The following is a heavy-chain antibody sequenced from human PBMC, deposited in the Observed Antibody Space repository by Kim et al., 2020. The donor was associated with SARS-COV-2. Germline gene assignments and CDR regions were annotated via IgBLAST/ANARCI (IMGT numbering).Heavy chain of an antibody. J-gene: IGHJ4*02. D-gene: IGHD3-22*01. V-gene: IGHV1-46*01. CDR3: ARRLYYDSSGSLDY. Sequence: AQKCQGRVTMTRDTATSTVYMGLSSLRSEDTAVYYCARRLYYDSSGSLDYWGQGTLVTVSS.